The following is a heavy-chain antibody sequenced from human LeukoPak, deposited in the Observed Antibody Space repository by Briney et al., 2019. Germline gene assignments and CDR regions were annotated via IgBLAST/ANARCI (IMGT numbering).Heavy chain of an antibody. CDR3: AKDKWAYTYYFDY. Sequence: GRSLRLSCAASGLTFDDYSMHWVRHPPGKGLEWVSGIRWNSGRIGHADSVKGRLTISRDNAKHSLYLQVNSLRAEDTALYYCAKDKWAYTYYFDYWGQGTLVTVSS. J-gene: IGHJ4*02. CDR1: GLTFDDYS. CDR2: IRWNSGRI. V-gene: IGHV3-9*01. D-gene: IGHD3-16*01.